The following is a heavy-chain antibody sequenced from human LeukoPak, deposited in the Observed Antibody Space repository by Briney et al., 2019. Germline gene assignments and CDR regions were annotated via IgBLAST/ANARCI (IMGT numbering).Heavy chain of an antibody. D-gene: IGHD1-7*01. Sequence: SETLSLTCAVYGGSFSGYYWSWSRQPPGKGLEWMGEINHSGSTNYNPSLKSRVTISVDTSKNQFSLKLSSVTAADTAVYYCARQYNWNYVNYWGQGTLVSVSS. CDR1: GGSFSGYY. V-gene: IGHV4-34*01. CDR2: INHSGST. CDR3: ARQYNWNYVNY. J-gene: IGHJ4*02.